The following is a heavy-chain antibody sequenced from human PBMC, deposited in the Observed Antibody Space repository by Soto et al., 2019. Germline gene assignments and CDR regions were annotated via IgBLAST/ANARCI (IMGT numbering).Heavy chain of an antibody. J-gene: IGHJ3*02. V-gene: IGHV5-51*01. Sequence: EVQLVQSGAEVKKPGESLKISCKGSGYSFTSYWIGWVRQMPGKGLEWMGIIYPGDSDTRYSPSFQGQVTISADKSISTAYLQWSGLKASDTAMYYCARQDYGDYGSLDAFDIWGQGTMVTVSS. CDR1: GYSFTSYW. CDR3: ARQDYGDYGSLDAFDI. D-gene: IGHD4-17*01. CDR2: IYPGDSDT.